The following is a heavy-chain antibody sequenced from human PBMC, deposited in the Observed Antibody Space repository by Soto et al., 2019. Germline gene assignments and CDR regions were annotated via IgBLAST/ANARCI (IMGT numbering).Heavy chain of an antibody. CDR1: GFTFSNYA. CDR3: AKRISGWYYADF. CDR2: ITGGGDSK. D-gene: IGHD6-19*01. V-gene: IGHV3-23*01. Sequence: PGESLKISCAASGFTFSNYAMSWVRQAPGKGLEWVSAITGGGDSKFYADSVKGRFTISRDNSKNTLYLQMNSLRGEDTAIYFCAKRISGWYYADFWGQGTLVTVSS. J-gene: IGHJ4*02.